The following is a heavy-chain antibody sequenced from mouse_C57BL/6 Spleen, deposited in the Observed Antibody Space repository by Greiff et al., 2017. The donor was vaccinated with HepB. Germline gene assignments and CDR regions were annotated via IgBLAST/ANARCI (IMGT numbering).Heavy chain of an antibody. J-gene: IGHJ3*01. CDR2: INPYNGGT. D-gene: IGHD6-5*01. V-gene: IGHV1-19*01. CDR3: ARSNGPMAL. CDR1: GYTFTDYY. Sequence: VQLQQSGPVLVKPGASVKMSCKASGYTFTDYYMNWVKQSHGKSLEWIGVINPYNGGTSYNQKFKGKATLTVDKSSSTAYMELNSLTSEDSAVYYCARSNGPMALWGQGTLVTVSA.